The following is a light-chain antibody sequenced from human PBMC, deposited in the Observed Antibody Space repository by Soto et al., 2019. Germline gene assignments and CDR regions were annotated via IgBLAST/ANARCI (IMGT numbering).Light chain of an antibody. Sequence: QSALTQPASVSGSPGQSITISCTGTSSDVGSYNLVSWYQQHPGKAPKLMIYEDNKRPSGVSNRFSGSKSGNTASLTISGLQAEDEADYYYCSYAGTSVIFGGGTKLTVL. CDR3: CSYAGTSVI. J-gene: IGLJ2*01. CDR1: SSDVGSYNL. CDR2: EDN. V-gene: IGLV2-23*01.